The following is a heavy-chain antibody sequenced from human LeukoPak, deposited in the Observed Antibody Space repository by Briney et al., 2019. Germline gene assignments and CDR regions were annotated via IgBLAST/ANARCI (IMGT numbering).Heavy chain of an antibody. J-gene: IGHJ4*02. CDR1: GGSMSSSTNY. CDR3: ATYQSNFDY. Sequence: SETLSLTCTVSGGSMSSSTNYWGWIRQPPGKGLEWIGIISYSGSTYYNPSLKSRLTISVNTSKNQFSLKLSSVTAADTAVYYCATYQSNFDYWGQGTLVTVSS. CDR2: ISYSGST. D-gene: IGHD2-21*01. V-gene: IGHV4-39*01.